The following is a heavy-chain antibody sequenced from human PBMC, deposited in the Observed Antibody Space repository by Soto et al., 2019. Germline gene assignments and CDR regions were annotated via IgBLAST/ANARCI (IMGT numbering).Heavy chain of an antibody. CDR2: IWYDGRNK. Sequence: ESGGGVVQPGRSLRLSCAASGFTFSSYGMHWVRQAPGKGLEWVAVIWYDGRNKYYADSVKGRFTISRDNSKNTLYLQMNSLRAEDTAVYYCARDQWFGELAYYYYGMDVWGQGTTVTVSS. CDR3: ARDQWFGELAYYYYGMDV. CDR1: GFTFSSYG. J-gene: IGHJ6*02. V-gene: IGHV3-33*01. D-gene: IGHD3-10*01.